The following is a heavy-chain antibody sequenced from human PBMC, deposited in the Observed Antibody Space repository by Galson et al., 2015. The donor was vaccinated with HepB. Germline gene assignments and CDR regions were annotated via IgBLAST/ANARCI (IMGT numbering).Heavy chain of an antibody. V-gene: IGHV4-59*08. CDR1: GGSISSYY. J-gene: IGHJ5*02. D-gene: IGHD3-3*01. Sequence: ETLSLTCTVSGGSISSYYWSWIRQPPGKGLEWIGYIYYSGSTNYNPSLKSRVTISVDTSKNQFSLKLSSVTAADTAVYYCARHSLGGFLEWLGWMSGWFDPWGQGTLVTVSS. CDR2: IYYSGST. CDR3: ARHSLGGFLEWLGWMSGWFDP.